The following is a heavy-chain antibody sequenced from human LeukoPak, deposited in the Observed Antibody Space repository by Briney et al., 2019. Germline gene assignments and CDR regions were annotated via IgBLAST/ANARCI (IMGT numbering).Heavy chain of an antibody. J-gene: IGHJ4*02. D-gene: IGHD1-26*01. V-gene: IGHV3-66*01. CDR2: IYSGGST. CDR1: GFTFSSYW. Sequence: GGSLRLSCAASGFTFSSYWMSWVRQAPGKGLEWVSVIYSGGSTYYADSVKGRFTISRDNSKNTLYLQMNSLRAEDTAVYYCARDIGGSSGYWGQGTLVTVSS. CDR3: ARDIGGSSGY.